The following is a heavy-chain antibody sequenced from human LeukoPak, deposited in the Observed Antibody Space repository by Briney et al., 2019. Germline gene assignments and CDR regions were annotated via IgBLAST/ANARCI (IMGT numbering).Heavy chain of an antibody. CDR1: GGSISSYY. V-gene: IGHV4-59*01. CDR3: ARGGYYGSGNDFRFDP. J-gene: IGHJ5*02. Sequence: SETLSLTCTVSGGSISSYYWSWIRRPPGKGLEWIGYIYYSGSTNYNPSLKSRVTISVDTSKNQFSLKLSSVTAADTAVYYCARGGYYGSGNDFRFDPWGQGTLVIVSS. D-gene: IGHD3-10*01. CDR2: IYYSGST.